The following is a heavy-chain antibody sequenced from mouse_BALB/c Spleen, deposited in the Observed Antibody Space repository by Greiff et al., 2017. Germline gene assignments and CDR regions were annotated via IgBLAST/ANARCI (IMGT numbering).Heavy chain of an antibody. CDR2: IDPANGNT. D-gene: IGHD2-2*01. V-gene: IGHV14-3*02. J-gene: IGHJ4*01. CDR1: GFTFKDTY. CDR3: GRDGNDVSYAMDY. Sequence: EVQLQESGAELVKPGASVKLSCTASGFTFKDTYMHWVKQRPEQGLEWIGRIDPANGNTKYDPKFQGKATITADTSSNTTYLQLSSLTSADAAVYYCGRDGNDVSYAMDYWGQGTSVTVAS.